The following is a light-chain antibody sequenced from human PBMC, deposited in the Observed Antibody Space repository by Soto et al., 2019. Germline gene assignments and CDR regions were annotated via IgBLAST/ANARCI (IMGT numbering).Light chain of an antibody. V-gene: IGLV2-14*01. CDR3: SSYTSSSTPYV. CDR1: SSDVGGYNY. CDR2: DVS. J-gene: IGLJ1*01. Sequence: QSALTQPASVSGSPGHSITISCTGTSSDVGGYNYVSWYQQHPGKAPKLMIYDVSNRPSGVSNRFSGSKSGNTASLTISGLQAEEEADYYCSSYTSSSTPYVFGTGTKVTVL.